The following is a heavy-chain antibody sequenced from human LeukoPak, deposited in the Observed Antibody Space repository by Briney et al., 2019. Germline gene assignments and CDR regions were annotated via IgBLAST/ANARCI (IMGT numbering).Heavy chain of an antibody. CDR1: GGTFSSYA. CDR3: ASLRCNFLDYYDSSGYHPSCY. Sequence: SVKVSCKASGGTFSSYAISWVRQAPGQGLEWMGGIIPIFGTANYAQKFQGRVTITADESTSTAYMELSSLRSEDTAVYYCASLRCNFLDYYDSSGYHPSCYWGQGTLVTVSS. CDR2: IIPIFGTA. J-gene: IGHJ4*02. D-gene: IGHD3-22*01. V-gene: IGHV1-69*13.